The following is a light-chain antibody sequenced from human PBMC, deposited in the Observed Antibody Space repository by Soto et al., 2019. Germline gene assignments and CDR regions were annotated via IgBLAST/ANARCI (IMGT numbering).Light chain of an antibody. Sequence: EILMTQSPATLSVSPGERVTLSCRASQSVSSYLAWYQQKPGQPPRLLIDGASTRATGIPARFSGSGSGTDFTLTISSLEPEDFAVYYCQQRSNWPPITFGQGTRLEI. CDR2: GAS. V-gene: IGKV3-11*01. CDR1: QSVSSY. CDR3: QQRSNWPPIT. J-gene: IGKJ5*01.